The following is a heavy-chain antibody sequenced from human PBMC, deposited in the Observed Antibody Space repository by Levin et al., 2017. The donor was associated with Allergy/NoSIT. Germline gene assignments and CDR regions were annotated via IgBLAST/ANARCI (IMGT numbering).Heavy chain of an antibody. J-gene: IGHJ4*02. CDR2: IYYTGSA. V-gene: IGHV4-59*01. CDR3: ARGRDGYTQSDY. Sequence: TSETLSLTCTVSGGSINNYYWNWIRQPPGKGLEWIGYIYYTGSANYNPSLKSRVTISVDTSKNQFSLKLSSVTAADTAVYYCARGRDGYTQSDYWGQGTLVAVSS. D-gene: IGHD5-24*01. CDR1: GGSINNYY.